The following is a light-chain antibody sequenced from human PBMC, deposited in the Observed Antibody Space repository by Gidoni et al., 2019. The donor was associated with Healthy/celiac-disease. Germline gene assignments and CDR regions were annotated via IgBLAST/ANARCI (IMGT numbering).Light chain of an antibody. CDR3: MQAIQFPGYT. Sequence: DIVVTQTPLSSPVIGGQPAAISCRSRQSLVHSDRNTYLSWIQQRPGQPPRLLIYKISNRFSGVPDRFSGSGSGTDFTLRISRVEAEDVGVYYCMQAIQFPGYTFGQGTKLEIK. V-gene: IGKV2-24*01. J-gene: IGKJ2*01. CDR1: QSLVHSDRNTY. CDR2: KIS.